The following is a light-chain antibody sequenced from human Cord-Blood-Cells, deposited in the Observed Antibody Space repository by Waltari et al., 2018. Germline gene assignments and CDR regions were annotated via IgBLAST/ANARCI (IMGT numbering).Light chain of an antibody. V-gene: IGKV2-28*01. Sequence: IVMTQSPLSLPVTPGEPASISCRSTQSLLHSNGYNYLDWYLQVAGHSPVLLIYLGSNRASWVPDRFSGSGRGTEFTLKISRVEGGNVGVHDCMQSIQTPFTLGQGTRRQS. CDR1: QSLLHSNGYNY. CDR2: LGS. J-gene: IGKJ5*01. CDR3: MQSIQTPFT.